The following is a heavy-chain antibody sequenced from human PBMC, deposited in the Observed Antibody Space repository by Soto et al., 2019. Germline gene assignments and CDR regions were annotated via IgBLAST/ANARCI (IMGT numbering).Heavy chain of an antibody. Sequence: EVQLVESGGGLVQPGGSLRLSCAASGFTFSSYSMNWVRQAPGKGLEWVSYISSSSSTIYYADSVKGRFTISRDNAKNSLYMQMNSLRAEDTAVYYWARDRQWFGEGDVWGQGTTVTVSS. J-gene: IGHJ6*02. V-gene: IGHV3-48*01. CDR2: ISSSSSTI. CDR3: ARDRQWFGEGDV. D-gene: IGHD3-10*01. CDR1: GFTFSSYS.